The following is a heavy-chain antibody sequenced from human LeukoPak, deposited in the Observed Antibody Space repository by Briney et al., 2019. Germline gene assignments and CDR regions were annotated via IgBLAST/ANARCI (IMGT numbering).Heavy chain of an antibody. CDR1: GGSISSGGYY. Sequence: SETLSLTCTVSGGSISSGGYYWTWIRQHPGKGLEWSEYIYYSGSTSYNPSLKSRLSISVDTSNNQFSLKVTSVTAADTAVYYCARGHYYGSGDVFFDCWGQGALVTVSS. J-gene: IGHJ4*02. CDR2: IYYSGST. CDR3: ARGHYYGSGDVFFDC. V-gene: IGHV4-31*03. D-gene: IGHD3-10*01.